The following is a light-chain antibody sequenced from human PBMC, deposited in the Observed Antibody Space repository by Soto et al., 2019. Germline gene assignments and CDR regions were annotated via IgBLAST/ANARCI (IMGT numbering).Light chain of an antibody. CDR3: QPYNSYSQT. CDR2: DAS. CDR1: QSISSW. J-gene: IGKJ1*01. V-gene: IGKV1-5*01. Sequence: DIQMTQAPSTLSASVGDRVTITCRASQSISSWLAWYQQKPGKAPKLLIYDASSWESGVPSRFSGSGSGTEFTLTISSLQPDDFATYYCQPYNSYSQTFGQGTKVDIK.